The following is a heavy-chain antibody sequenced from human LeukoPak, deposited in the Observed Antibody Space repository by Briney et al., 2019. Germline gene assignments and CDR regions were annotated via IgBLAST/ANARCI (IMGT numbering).Heavy chain of an antibody. CDR2: ISFNGDNT. CDR1: SFTFNNYA. CDR3: SKAPVGSTFGQSPYYYFFDY. Sequence: PGRSLRLSCAASSFTFNNYAMRWVCQAPGKGLAWVSPISFNGDNTYYADSVKGRFTISRDNSKKTLFLHKDRLRPEPTPLYHCSKAPVGSTFGQSPYYYFFDYWGQGTLVTVSS. J-gene: IGHJ4*02. D-gene: IGHD1-26*01. V-gene: IGHV3-23*01.